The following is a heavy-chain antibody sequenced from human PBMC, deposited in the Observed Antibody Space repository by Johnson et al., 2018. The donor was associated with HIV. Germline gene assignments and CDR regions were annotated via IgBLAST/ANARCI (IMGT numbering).Heavy chain of an antibody. V-gene: IGHV3-30*04. CDR1: GFTFSTYA. D-gene: IGHD5-24*01. Sequence: HVQLVESGGGVVQPGRSLRLSCAASGFTFSTYAMHWVRQAPGKGLEWVTVISYDGTNKYYVDSVKGRFTISRDNAKNSLYLQMNSLRAEDTAVYYCARATMSYKVWLQLSAAFDIWGQGTMVTVSS. CDR2: ISYDGTNK. CDR3: ARATMSYKVWLQLSAAFDI. J-gene: IGHJ3*02.